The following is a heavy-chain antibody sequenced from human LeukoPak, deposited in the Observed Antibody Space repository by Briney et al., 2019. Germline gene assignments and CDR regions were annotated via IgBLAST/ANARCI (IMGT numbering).Heavy chain of an antibody. D-gene: IGHD3-3*01. V-gene: IGHV4-59*04. CDR3: ARQQGYYDFETATAFPPYYFDS. J-gene: IGHJ4*02. CDR2: IHYSGSS. CDR1: GGSISSYY. Sequence: SETLSLTCTVSGGSISSYYWGWIRQSPGKGLEWIGSIHYSGSSYYNPSPKSRVFISVDTSKSQFFLRVSSVTVADTAIYYCARQQGYYDFETATAFPPYYFDSWGQGTLVTSSS.